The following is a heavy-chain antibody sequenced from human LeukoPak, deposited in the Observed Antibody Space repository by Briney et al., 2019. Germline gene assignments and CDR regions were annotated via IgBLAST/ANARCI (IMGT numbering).Heavy chain of an antibody. CDR3: WPSSSWSF. D-gene: IGHD6-13*01. J-gene: IGHJ4*02. V-gene: IGHV3-21*01. CDR2: ISSSSSYI. CDR1: GFTFSIYS. Sequence: GGSLRLSCAASGFTFSIYSMNWVRQAPGKGLEWVSSISSSSSYIYYADSVKGRFTISRDNAKNSLYLQMTSLRAEDTAVYYCWPSSSWSFWGQGTLVTVSS.